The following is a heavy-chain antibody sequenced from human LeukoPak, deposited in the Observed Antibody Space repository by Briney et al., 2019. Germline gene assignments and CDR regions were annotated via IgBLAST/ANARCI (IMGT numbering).Heavy chain of an antibody. Sequence: ASVKVSCKASGYTFTSYGISWVRQAPGQGLEWMGWISAYNGNTNYAQKLQGRVTMTTDTSTSTAYMELRSLRSDDTAVYYCARALYYYGSGSLGGENYWGQGTLVTVSS. V-gene: IGHV1-18*01. CDR2: ISAYNGNT. CDR3: ARALYYYGSGSLGGENY. CDR1: GYTFTSYG. D-gene: IGHD3-10*01. J-gene: IGHJ4*02.